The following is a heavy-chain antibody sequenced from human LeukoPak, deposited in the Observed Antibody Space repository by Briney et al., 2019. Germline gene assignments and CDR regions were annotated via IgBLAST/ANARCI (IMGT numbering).Heavy chain of an antibody. Sequence: SETLSLTCTVSGGSISSYYWSWIRQPPGKGLEWIGYIYYSGSTNYNPSLKSRVTISVDTSKNQFSLKLSSVTAADTAVYYCARGHDSSGYDFDYWGQGTLVTVSS. CDR3: ARGHDSSGYDFDY. CDR1: GGSISSYY. CDR2: IYYSGST. J-gene: IGHJ4*02. D-gene: IGHD3-22*01. V-gene: IGHV4-59*01.